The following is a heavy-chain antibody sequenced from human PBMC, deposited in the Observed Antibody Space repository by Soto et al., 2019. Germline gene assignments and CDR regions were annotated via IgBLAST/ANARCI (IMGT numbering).Heavy chain of an antibody. D-gene: IGHD2-2*01. Sequence: QLQLQESGSGLVKPSQTLSLTCAVSGGSISSGGYSWSWIRQPPGKGLEWIGYIYHSGGAYYNPSRKSRDTITVDRSKTQFSLKLSSVTAADTAVYYCVRQPYQNDAFDSWGQGTMVTVSS. CDR3: VRQPYQNDAFDS. CDR2: IYHSGGA. V-gene: IGHV4-30-2*01. J-gene: IGHJ3*02. CDR1: GGSISSGGYS.